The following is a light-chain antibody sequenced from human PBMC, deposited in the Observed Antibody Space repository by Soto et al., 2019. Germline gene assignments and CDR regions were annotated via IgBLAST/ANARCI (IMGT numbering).Light chain of an antibody. CDR2: GAS. CDR3: QHYGNSPT. V-gene: IGKV3-20*01. Sequence: IVLTQSPATLSLSPGERATLSCRASQSVRSSLAWYQQQPGQAPRLLIYGASRRATGIPDRFSGSGSGTDFTLSISRLEPEDFAVYWCQHYGNSPTFGQGTKVDI. CDR1: QSVRSS. J-gene: IGKJ1*01.